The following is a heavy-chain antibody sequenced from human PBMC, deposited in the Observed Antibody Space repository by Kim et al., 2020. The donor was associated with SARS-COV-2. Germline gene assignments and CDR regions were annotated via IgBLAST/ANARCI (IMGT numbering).Heavy chain of an antibody. CDR2: IKQDGSEK. CDR1: GFTFSSYW. V-gene: IGHV3-7*01. D-gene: IGHD3-10*01. J-gene: IGHJ6*02. CDR3: ARLPTYGSGSPGGLYYYGMDV. Sequence: GGSLRLSCAASGFTFSSYWMSWVRQAPGKGLEWVANIKQDGSEKYYVDSVKGRFTISRDNAKNSLYLQMNSLRAEDTAVYYCARLPTYGSGSPGGLYYYGMDVWGQGTTVTVSS.